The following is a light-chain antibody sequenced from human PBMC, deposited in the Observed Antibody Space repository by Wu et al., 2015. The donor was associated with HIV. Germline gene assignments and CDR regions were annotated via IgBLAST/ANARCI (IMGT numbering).Light chain of an antibody. J-gene: IGKJ4*01. CDR3: QQYNTYGLT. CDR1: QSISDW. V-gene: IGKV1-5*03. Sequence: DIQMIQSPSTLSASVGDRVTITCRASQSISDWVAWYQQKPGKAPKLLIYEASTLQSGVPSRFSGSGSRTEFTLTISGLQPDDFATYYCQQYNTYGLTFGGGTKVEIK. CDR2: EAS.